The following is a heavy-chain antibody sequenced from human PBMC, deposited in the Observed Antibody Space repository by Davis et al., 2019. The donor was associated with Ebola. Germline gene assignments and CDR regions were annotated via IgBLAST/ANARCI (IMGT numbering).Heavy chain of an antibody. J-gene: IGHJ6*04. V-gene: IGHV1-18*01. CDR1: GYTFTSYA. Sequence: ASVKVSCKASGYTFTSYAMHWVRQAPGQRLEWMGWISAYNGNTNYAQKLQGRVTMTTDTSTSTAYMELRSLRSDDTAVYYCARVGQQRVRHHYYYGMDVWGKGTTVTVSS. D-gene: IGHD6-13*01. CDR2: ISAYNGNT. CDR3: ARVGQQRVRHHYYYGMDV.